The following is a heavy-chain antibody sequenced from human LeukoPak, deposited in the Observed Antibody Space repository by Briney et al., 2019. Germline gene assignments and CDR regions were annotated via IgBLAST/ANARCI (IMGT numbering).Heavy chain of an antibody. Sequence: NPGGSLRLSXAASGFTFSSYSMNWVRQAPGKGLEWVSSISSSSSYIYYADSVKGRFTISRDNAKNSLYLQMNSLRAEDTAVYYCAMATVTTREGYFDYWGRGTLVTVSS. D-gene: IGHD4-11*01. CDR3: AMATVTTREGYFDY. J-gene: IGHJ4*02. CDR2: ISSSSSYI. CDR1: GFTFSSYS. V-gene: IGHV3-21*01.